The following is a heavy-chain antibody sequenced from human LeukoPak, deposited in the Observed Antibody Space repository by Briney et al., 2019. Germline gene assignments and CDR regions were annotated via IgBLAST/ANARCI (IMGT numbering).Heavy chain of an antibody. CDR2: INHSGST. V-gene: IGHV4-34*01. J-gene: IGHJ5*02. Sequence: SETLSLTCAVCGESFSGYYWTWIRQPPGKGLEWIGKINHSGSTNYSPSLKTRVTISVDTSKNQFSLNLSSMTAADSAVYYCARDTETNWFGPWGQGTLVTVSS. D-gene: IGHD4-17*01. CDR3: ARDTETNWFGP. CDR1: GESFSGYY.